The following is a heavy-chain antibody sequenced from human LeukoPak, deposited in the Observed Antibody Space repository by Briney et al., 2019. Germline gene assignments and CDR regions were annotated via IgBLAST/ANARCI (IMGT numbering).Heavy chain of an antibody. V-gene: IGHV3-48*04. CDR1: GFTFSSYS. CDR3: ARDGKTGYCSTTSCYTNHYFDY. D-gene: IGHD2-2*02. Sequence: PGGSLRLSCAASGFTFSSYSMNWVRQAPGKGLEWVSYISSSSSTIYYADSVKGRFTISWDNAKNSLYLQMNSLRAEDTAVYYCARDGKTGYCSTTSCYTNHYFDYWGQGTLVTVSS. CDR2: ISSSSSTI. J-gene: IGHJ4*02.